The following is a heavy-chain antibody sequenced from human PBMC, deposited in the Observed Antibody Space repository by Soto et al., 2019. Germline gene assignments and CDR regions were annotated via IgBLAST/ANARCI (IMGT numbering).Heavy chain of an antibody. J-gene: IGHJ6*02. V-gene: IGHV4-59*01. Sequence: SETLSLTCTVSGGSISGYYWIWIRQPPGKGLEWIGYIYYSGGTKYNTSLKSRVTISVDTSKNQFSLRLSSVTAADTAVYYCARDLGSGYDLAMDVWGQGTTDTVSS. CDR2: IYYSGGT. CDR3: ARDLGSGYDLAMDV. CDR1: GGSISGYY. D-gene: IGHD5-12*01.